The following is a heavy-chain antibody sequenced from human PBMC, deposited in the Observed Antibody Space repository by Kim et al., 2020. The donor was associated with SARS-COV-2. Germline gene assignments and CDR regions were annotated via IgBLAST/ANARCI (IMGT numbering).Heavy chain of an antibody. CDR2: IYSGGST. Sequence: GGSLRLSCAVSGFTVNNNYMNWARQAPGKGLEWVSIIYSGGSTYYTDSVKGRFTISRDNSKNTLYLQMNSLRAEDTAVYYCARELTFWSGYSRTHYGMDVWGQGTTVTVSS. J-gene: IGHJ6*02. CDR1: GFTVNNNY. D-gene: IGHD3-3*01. V-gene: IGHV3-66*01. CDR3: ARELTFWSGYSRTHYGMDV.